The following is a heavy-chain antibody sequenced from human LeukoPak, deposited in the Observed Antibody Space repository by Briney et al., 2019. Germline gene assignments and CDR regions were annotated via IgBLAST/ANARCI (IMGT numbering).Heavy chain of an antibody. J-gene: IGHJ4*02. Sequence: GGSLRLSCAASGFTFSSYGMHWVRQAPGKGLEWVAFIRYDGSNKYYADSVKGRFTISRDNSKNTLYLQMNSLRAEDTAVYYCAKGPRYFDWFVDYWGQGTLVTVSS. D-gene: IGHD3-9*01. V-gene: IGHV3-30*02. CDR2: IRYDGSNK. CDR3: AKGPRYFDWFVDY. CDR1: GFTFSSYG.